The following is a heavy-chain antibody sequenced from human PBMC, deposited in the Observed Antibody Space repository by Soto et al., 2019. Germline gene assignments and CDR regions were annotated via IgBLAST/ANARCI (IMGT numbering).Heavy chain of an antibody. CDR2: LWSAGNT. Sequence: DVLLVETGGGLIQPGGSLRLSCVASGFTVSSKYMSWVRQAAGKGLEWVSVLWSAGNTYYADSVRGRFTISRDSSKNTLYLEMSSLRADDTAVYYCAREAPMDVWGQGTTVIVSS. CDR1: GFTVSSKY. CDR3: AREAPMDV. J-gene: IGHJ6*02. V-gene: IGHV3-53*02.